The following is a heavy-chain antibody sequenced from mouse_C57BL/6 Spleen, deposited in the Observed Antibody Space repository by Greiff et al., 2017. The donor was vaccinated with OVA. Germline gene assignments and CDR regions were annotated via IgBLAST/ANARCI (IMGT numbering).Heavy chain of an antibody. D-gene: IGHD1-1*01. Sequence: QVQLQQPGAELVRPGSSVKLSCKASGYTFTSYWMHWVKQRPIQGLEWIGNIDPSDSETHYTQKFKDKATLTVDKSSSTAYMQLSSLTSEDSAVYYCARDCYGDYWGQGTTLTVSS. J-gene: IGHJ2*01. CDR1: GYTFTSYW. V-gene: IGHV1-52*01. CDR2: IDPSDSET. CDR3: ARDCYGDY.